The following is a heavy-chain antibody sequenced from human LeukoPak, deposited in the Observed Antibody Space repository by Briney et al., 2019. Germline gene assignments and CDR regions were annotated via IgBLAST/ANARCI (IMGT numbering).Heavy chain of an antibody. J-gene: IGHJ3*02. V-gene: IGHV4-39*01. D-gene: IGHD1-26*01. CDR2: IYYSGST. CDR1: GGSISSSSYY. Sequence: PSETLSLTCTVSGGSISSSSYYWGWIRQPPGKGLEWIGSIYYSGSTYYNPSLKSRVTISVDTSKNQFSLKLSSVTAADTAVYYCARSYRGFDDAFDIWGQGTMVTVPS. CDR3: ARSYRGFDDAFDI.